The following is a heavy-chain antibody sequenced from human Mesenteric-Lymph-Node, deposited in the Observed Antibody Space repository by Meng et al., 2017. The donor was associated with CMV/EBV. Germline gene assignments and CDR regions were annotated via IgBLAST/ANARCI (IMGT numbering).Heavy chain of an antibody. V-gene: IGHV3-33*03. CDR2: IWYDASDK. CDR3: AKNRYYGSGSYFAGLDY. Sequence: GASLKISCAASGFTFTNYGMHWVRQAPGKGLEWVAVIWYDASDKYYADSVKGRFTISRDKSKNTLYLQMNSMRAEDTAVYYCAKNRYYGSGSYFAGLDYWGQGTLVTVSS. J-gene: IGHJ4*02. D-gene: IGHD3-10*01. CDR1: GFTFTNYG.